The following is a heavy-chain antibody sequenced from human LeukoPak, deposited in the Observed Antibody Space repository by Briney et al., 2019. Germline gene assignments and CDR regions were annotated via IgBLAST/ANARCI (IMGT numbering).Heavy chain of an antibody. CDR1: GFTFSNAW. CDR3: AKLRFSYYYDSSGSPGHDY. D-gene: IGHD3-22*01. V-gene: IGHV3-15*01. CDR2: IKSKTDGGTT. J-gene: IGHJ4*02. Sequence: GGSLRLSCAASGFTFSNAWMSWVRQAPGKGLEWVGRIKSKTDGGTTDYAAPVKGRFTISRDDSKNTLYLQMNSLRAEDTAVYYCAKLRFSYYYDSSGSPGHDYWGQGTLVTVSS.